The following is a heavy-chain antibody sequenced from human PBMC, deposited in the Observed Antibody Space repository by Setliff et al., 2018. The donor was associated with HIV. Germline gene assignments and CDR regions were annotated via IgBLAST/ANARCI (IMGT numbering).Heavy chain of an antibody. CDR3: ARTAGGGFLANYYYMDV. D-gene: IGHD3-3*01. CDR1: GLSLGDFG. CDR2: IYSGGST. J-gene: IGHJ6*03. V-gene: IGHV3-53*04. Sequence: GGSLRLSCAVSGLSLGDFGISWVRQAPGKGLEWVSVIYSGGSTYYADSVQGRFTISRHNSKNTLYLQMNSLRPEDTAAYYCARTAGGGFLANYYYMDVWGKGTTVTVSS.